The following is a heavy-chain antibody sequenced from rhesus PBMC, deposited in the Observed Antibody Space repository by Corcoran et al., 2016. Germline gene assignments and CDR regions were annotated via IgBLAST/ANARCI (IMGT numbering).Heavy chain of an antibody. D-gene: IGHD3-16*01. CDR1: GGSISSSY. J-gene: IGHJ4*01. Sequence: QLQLQESGPGLVKPSETLSVTCAVSGGSISSSYWSWIRQAPGKGLEWIGYIDGGGSSTTYNPSLESRVTLSVDTSKNQLSLKLSSVTTADTAVYYCARDSGSYYFDYWGQGVLVTVSS. V-gene: IGHV4-169*02. CDR2: IDGGGSST. CDR3: ARDSGSYYFDY.